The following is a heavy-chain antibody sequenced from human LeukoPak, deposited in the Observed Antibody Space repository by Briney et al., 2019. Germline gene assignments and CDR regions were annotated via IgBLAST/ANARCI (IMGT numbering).Heavy chain of an antibody. D-gene: IGHD3-16*01. CDR1: GFTFSSYA. Sequence: PGGSLRLSCAASGFTFSSYAMGWVRQAPGKGLEWVSAISGSGGSTYYADSVKGRFTISRDNSKNTLYLQMNSLRAEDTAVYYCAKDHYDRNFQETDYYYMDVWGKGTTVTVSS. CDR2: ISGSGGST. J-gene: IGHJ6*03. CDR3: AKDHYDRNFQETDYYYMDV. V-gene: IGHV3-23*01.